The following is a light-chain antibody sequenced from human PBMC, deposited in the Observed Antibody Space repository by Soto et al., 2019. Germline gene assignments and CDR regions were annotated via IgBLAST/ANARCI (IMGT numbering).Light chain of an antibody. J-gene: IGKJ2*01. CDR2: DAS. Sequence: DIQMTQSPSTLSASVGDRVTITCRASQSISSWLAWYQQKPGKAPKLLIYDASSLESGVPSRFSCSGSVTEFTLTISSLQPDDFATYYCQQYNSYSPMYTFGQGTKLEIK. V-gene: IGKV1-5*01. CDR3: QQYNSYSPMYT. CDR1: QSISSW.